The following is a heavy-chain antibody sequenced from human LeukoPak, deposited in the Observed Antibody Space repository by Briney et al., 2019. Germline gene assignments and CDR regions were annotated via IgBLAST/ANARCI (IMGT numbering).Heavy chain of an antibody. D-gene: IGHD3-9*01. CDR1: GFTFSDYY. V-gene: IGHV3-11*04. CDR2: ISTSGSTI. J-gene: IGHJ4*02. Sequence: GGSLRLSCAASGFTFSDYYMSWIRQAPGKGLEWVSYISTSGSTIYYADSVKGRFTISRDTGKNALYLQMNSLRAEDTAVYYCARLEWWGILTGYYRYVGCWGQGTLVTVSS. CDR3: ARLEWWGILTGYYRYVGC.